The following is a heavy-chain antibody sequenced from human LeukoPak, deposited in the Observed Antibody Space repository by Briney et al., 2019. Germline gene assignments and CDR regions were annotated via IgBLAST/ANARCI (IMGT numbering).Heavy chain of an antibody. V-gene: IGHV3-23*01. J-gene: IGHJ3*02. CDR3: AKDISAFDI. CDR1: GFTFTSYA. Sequence: SGGPLSLSCEAPGFTFTSYAMSWFRQAPGKGLEWVSAISGSGGSTYYADSVKGRFTISRDNSKNTLYLQMNSVRAEDTAVYYCAKDISAFDIWGQGTMVTVSS. CDR2: ISGSGGST.